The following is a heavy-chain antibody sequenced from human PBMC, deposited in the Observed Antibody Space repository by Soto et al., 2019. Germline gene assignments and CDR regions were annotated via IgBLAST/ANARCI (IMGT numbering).Heavy chain of an antibody. V-gene: IGHV3-74*01. CDR3: AGGPRVSSTGTGAH. CDR2: ISDDGSTA. Sequence: STRIARAVCGLTFWAYWMHWVRQVPGKGLTWVSRISDDGSTATYADSVKGRFIISRDNAKNTLYLEMNTLRADDSGLYYCAGGPRVSSTGTGAHWGRGTLVTVSS. J-gene: IGHJ4*02. CDR1: GLTFWAYW. D-gene: IGHD1-1*01.